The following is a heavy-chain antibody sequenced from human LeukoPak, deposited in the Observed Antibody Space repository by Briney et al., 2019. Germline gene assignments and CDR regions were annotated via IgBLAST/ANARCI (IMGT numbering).Heavy chain of an antibody. D-gene: IGHD6-19*01. CDR2: IKKDGSEK. Sequence: GGSLRLSCAASGFTFSSYWMSWVRQAPGKGLEWVANIKKDGSEKYYVDSVKGRFTISRDNAKNSLYLQMNSLRAEDTAVYYCASRIAVSKFDYWGQGTLVTVSS. J-gene: IGHJ4*02. CDR3: ASRIAVSKFDY. V-gene: IGHV3-7*01. CDR1: GFTFSSYW.